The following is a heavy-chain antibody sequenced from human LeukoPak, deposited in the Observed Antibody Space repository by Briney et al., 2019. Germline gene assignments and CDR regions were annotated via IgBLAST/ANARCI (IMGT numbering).Heavy chain of an antibody. J-gene: IGHJ4*02. CDR3: ASSGEQYYFDY. D-gene: IGHD1/OR15-1a*01. Sequence: SETLSLTCAVYGGSFSGYYWSWIRQPPGKGLEWIGEINHSGSINYNPSLKSRVTISVDTSKNQFSLKLSSVTAADTAVYYCASSGEQYYFDYWGQGTLVTVSS. CDR2: INHSGSI. CDR1: GGSFSGYY. V-gene: IGHV4-34*01.